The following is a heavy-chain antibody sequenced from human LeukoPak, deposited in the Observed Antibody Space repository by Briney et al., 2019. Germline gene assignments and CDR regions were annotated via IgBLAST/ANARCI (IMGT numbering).Heavy chain of an antibody. CDR2: IIPIFGTA. D-gene: IGHD2-2*01. CDR3: ARGRGYCSSTSCSTPREYYYYGMDV. J-gene: IGHJ6*02. CDR1: GGTFSSYA. V-gene: IGHV1-69*01. Sequence: SVKVSCKASGGTFSSYAISWVRQAPGQGLEWMGGIIPIFGTANYAQKFQGRVTITADESTSTAYMEPSSLRSEDTAVYYCARGRGYCSSTSCSTPREYYYYGMDVWGQGTTVTVSS.